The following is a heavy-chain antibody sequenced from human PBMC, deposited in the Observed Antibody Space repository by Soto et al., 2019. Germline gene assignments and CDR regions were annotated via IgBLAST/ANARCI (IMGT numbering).Heavy chain of an antibody. Sequence: QVQLQESGPGLVKPSETLSLTCTVSGGSISSYYWSWIRQPPGKGLEWIGYIYYSGSTNYNPSLSSRXXIXVXXSKTQFSLELSSVTAADTAVYYCARVLPTTSQFAPWGQGTLVTVSS. CDR3: ARVLPTTSQFAP. J-gene: IGHJ5*02. CDR2: IYYSGST. V-gene: IGHV4-59*01. CDR1: GGSISSYY. D-gene: IGHD2-2*01.